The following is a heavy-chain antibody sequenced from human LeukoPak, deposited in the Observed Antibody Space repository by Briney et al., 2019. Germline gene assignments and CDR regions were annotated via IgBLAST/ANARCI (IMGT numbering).Heavy chain of an antibody. Sequence: KPGGSLRLSCAASGFTFSSYSMNWVRQAPGKGLEWVSSISSSSSYIYYADSVKGRFTISRDNAKNSLYLQMNSLRAEDTAVYYCARDADVNLYGAYDYWGQGTLVTVSS. CDR3: ARDADVNLYGAYDY. CDR1: GFTFSSYS. CDR2: ISSSSSYI. J-gene: IGHJ4*02. V-gene: IGHV3-21*01. D-gene: IGHD4-17*01.